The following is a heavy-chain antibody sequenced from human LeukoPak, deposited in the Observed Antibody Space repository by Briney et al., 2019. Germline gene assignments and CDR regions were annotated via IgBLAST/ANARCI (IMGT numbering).Heavy chain of an antibody. CDR1: GGSISSGSYY. J-gene: IGHJ4*02. Sequence: SETLSLTCTVSGGSISSGSYYWSWIRQPAGKGLEWIGRIYTSGSTNYNPSLKSRVTISVDTSKNQFSLKLSSVTAADTAVYYCARGDYGDYWGQGTLVTVSS. V-gene: IGHV4-61*02. CDR2: IYTSGST. CDR3: ARGDYGDY.